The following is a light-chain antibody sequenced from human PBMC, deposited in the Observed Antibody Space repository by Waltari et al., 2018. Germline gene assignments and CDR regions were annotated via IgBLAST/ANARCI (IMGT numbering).Light chain of an antibody. CDR2: KVS. CDR3: MQGTQWPPSLT. V-gene: IGKV2-30*01. J-gene: IGKJ4*01. Sequence: DVVLTQSPPSLPVTLGQPASIPCKSSQSLVSSDGNTFLNWFLQRPGQSPRRLIYKVSNRDSGVPDRFSGSGSGTDFTLKISRVEAEDVGIYYCMQGTQWPPSLTFGGGTKVEIK. CDR1: QSLVSSDGNTF.